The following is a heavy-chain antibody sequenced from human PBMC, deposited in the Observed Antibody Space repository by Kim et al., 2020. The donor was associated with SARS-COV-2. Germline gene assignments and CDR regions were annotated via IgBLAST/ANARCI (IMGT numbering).Heavy chain of an antibody. Sequence: GESLKISCKDSGYTFSNYWIGWVRQMPGKGLEWLGIIHPADSDTRYSPSFQGHFTISADKSISTAYLQWNSLKASDTAIYYCARWGASPTMFRGVIINFSFYYYMDVWGKGTTVTVSS. D-gene: IGHD3-10*01. V-gene: IGHV5-51*01. CDR1: GYTFSNYW. CDR3: ARWGASPTMFRGVIINFSFYYYMDV. J-gene: IGHJ6*03. CDR2: IHPADSDT.